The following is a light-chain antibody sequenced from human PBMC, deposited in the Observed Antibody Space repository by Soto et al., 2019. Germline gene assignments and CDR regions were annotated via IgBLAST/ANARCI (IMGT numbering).Light chain of an antibody. J-gene: IGKJ2*01. V-gene: IGKV3-15*01. Sequence: EIVMTQSPANLSVSPGERATLSCRASQSVSSNLAWYQQKPGQGPRLLIYGASTRATGIPARFSGSGSGTELPLTISRLQSEDFAVYYCQQYNKWPPYTCGQGPKVEIK. CDR1: QSVSSN. CDR3: QQYNKWPPYT. CDR2: GAS.